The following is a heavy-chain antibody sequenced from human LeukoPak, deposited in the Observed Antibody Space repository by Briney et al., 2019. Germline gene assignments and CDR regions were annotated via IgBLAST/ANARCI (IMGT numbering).Heavy chain of an antibody. Sequence: ASVKVSCKASGYTFTSYYMHWVRQAPGQGLEWMGIINPSGGSTSYAQKFQGRVTMTRDTSTSTVYMELSSLRSEDTAVYYCARGAYDFWNGYYGFDYWGQGTLVTVSS. J-gene: IGHJ4*02. D-gene: IGHD3-3*01. CDR3: ARGAYDFWNGYYGFDY. V-gene: IGHV1-46*01. CDR2: INPSGGST. CDR1: GYTFTSYY.